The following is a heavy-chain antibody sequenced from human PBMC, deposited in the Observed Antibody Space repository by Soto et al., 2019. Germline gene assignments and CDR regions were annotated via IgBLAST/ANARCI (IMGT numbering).Heavy chain of an antibody. CDR2: IWYDGSNK. Sequence: PGGSLRLSCAASGFTFSSYGMHWVRQAPGKGLEWVAVIWYDGSNKYYADSVKGRFTISRDNSKNTLYLQMNSLRAEDTAVYYCARYTAMVNYYYGMDVWGQGTTVTSP. D-gene: IGHD5-18*01. V-gene: IGHV3-33*01. J-gene: IGHJ6*02. CDR3: ARYTAMVNYYYGMDV. CDR1: GFTFSSYG.